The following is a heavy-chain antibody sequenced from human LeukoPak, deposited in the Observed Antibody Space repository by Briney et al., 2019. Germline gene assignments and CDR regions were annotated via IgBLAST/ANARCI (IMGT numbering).Heavy chain of an antibody. V-gene: IGHV4-38-2*01. D-gene: IGHD2-2*01. Sequence: SETLSLTCAVSGYSITTGRYWGWIRPPPGKGLEWIGSIYQSGSTYYNPSLKSRVTISVDTSKNQFSLKLRSVTAADTAVYYCARSLSTAGIDYWGQGTLVTVSS. J-gene: IGHJ4*02. CDR2: IYQSGST. CDR1: GYSITTGRY. CDR3: ARSLSTAGIDY.